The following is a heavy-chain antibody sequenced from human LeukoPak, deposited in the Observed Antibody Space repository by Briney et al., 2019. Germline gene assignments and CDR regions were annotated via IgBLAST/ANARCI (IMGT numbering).Heavy chain of an antibody. CDR3: ARDASHGY. Sequence: GGWLRLCCAGAGLAFSGDWMSWVRQAPGKGLEWVANIKQDGSEKYYVDSVKGRFTISRDNAKNSLYLQMNSLRAEDTAVYYCARDASHGYWGQGTLVTVSS. V-gene: IGHV3-7*01. CDR1: GLAFSGDW. J-gene: IGHJ4*02. CDR2: IKQDGSEK.